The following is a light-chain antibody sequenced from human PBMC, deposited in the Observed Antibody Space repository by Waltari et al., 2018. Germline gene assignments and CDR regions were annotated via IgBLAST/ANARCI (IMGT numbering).Light chain of an antibody. CDR1: QSIAGY. CDR3: QQTYSVVAG. Sequence: DIRMTQSPSSLSASVGERVTITCRASQSIAGYLNWYQQKPGRPPKLLIYGASNLHSGVPSRFSGNESGTEFTRTINSVQPEDFATYYCQQTYSVVAGFGQGTKVEIK. CDR2: GAS. V-gene: IGKV1-39*01. J-gene: IGKJ1*01.